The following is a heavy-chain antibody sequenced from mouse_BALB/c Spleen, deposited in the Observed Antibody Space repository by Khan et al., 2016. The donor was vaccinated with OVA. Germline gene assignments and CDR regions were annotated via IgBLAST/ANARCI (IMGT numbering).Heavy chain of an antibody. CDR2: INPSTGYT. D-gene: IGHD1-1*02. CDR1: GYTFINYW. Sequence: VQLVESGAELAKPGASVKMSCKASGYTFINYWILWVKHRPGQGLEWIGYINPSTGYTEYNQNFKDKATLTADKSSSTAYMQLSSLTSEDSAVYYCARRGCRWDFDYWGQGTTLTVSS. J-gene: IGHJ2*01. V-gene: IGHV1-7*01. CDR3: ARRGCRWDFDY.